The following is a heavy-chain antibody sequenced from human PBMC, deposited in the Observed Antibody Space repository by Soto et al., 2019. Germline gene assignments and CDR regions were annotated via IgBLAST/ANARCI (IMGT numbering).Heavy chain of an antibody. D-gene: IGHD6-13*01. J-gene: IGHJ4*02. V-gene: IGHV1-3*01. Sequence: ASVKVSCKASGYTFTSYAMHWVRQAPGQRLEWMGWINAGNGNTKYSQKFQGRVTITRDTSASTAYMELSSLRSEDTAVYYCAREHGTYSRWGDFDYWGQGTLVTVSS. CDR2: INAGNGNT. CDR3: AREHGTYSRWGDFDY. CDR1: GYTFTSYA.